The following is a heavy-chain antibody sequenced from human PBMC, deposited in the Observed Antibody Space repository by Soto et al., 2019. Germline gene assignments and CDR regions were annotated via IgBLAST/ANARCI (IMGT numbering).Heavy chain of an antibody. J-gene: IGHJ4*02. V-gene: IGHV4-31*02. CDR1: GGSISSGGYY. CDR2: IYYSGST. Sequence: SETLSLTCTVSGGSISSGGYYWSWIRQHPGKGLEWIGYIYYSGSTYYNPSLKSRFTMAVDTSKNQFSLNLSSVTAADTAVYYCARAGPSFGVVAQFYLDHWGQGTLVTVSS. CDR3: ARAGPSFGVVAQFYLDH. D-gene: IGHD3-3*01.